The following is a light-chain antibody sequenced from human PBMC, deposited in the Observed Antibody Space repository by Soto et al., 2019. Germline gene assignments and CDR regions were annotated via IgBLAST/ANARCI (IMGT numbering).Light chain of an antibody. CDR1: QSVSSSY. J-gene: IGKJ1*01. CDR2: GAS. CDR3: QQYGSSLWT. V-gene: IGKV3-20*01. Sequence: EIVLTQSPGTLSLSPWERATLSCRASQSVSSSYLAWYQQKPGQAPRLLIYGASSRATGIPDRFSGSGSGTDVTLTSSRLEPEYFAVYYCQQYGSSLWTFGQGTKVDIK.